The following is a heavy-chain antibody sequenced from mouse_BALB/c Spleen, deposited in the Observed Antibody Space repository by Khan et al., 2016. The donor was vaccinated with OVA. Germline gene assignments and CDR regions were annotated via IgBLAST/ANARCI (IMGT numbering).Heavy chain of an antibody. D-gene: IGHD2-14*01. CDR2: IYPYNDDT. CDR3: ARNYRYDVYVDY. J-gene: IGHJ2*01. CDR1: GYTFTSYV. Sequence: EVELVESGPELVKPGASVKMSCKASGYTFTSYVMHWMRQKPGQGLEWIGYIYPYNDDTKYNEKFKGKATLTSDKSSSTAYMELSSLTSEDSAVYCCARNYRYDVYVDYWGQGTTLTGSS. V-gene: IGHV1S136*01.